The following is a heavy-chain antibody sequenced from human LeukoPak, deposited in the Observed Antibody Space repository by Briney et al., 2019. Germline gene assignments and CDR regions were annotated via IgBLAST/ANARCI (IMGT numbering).Heavy chain of an antibody. V-gene: IGHV4-59*01. Sequence: SETLSLTCTVSGASITTYYWSWIRQPPGKGLEWIAYMYYSGSPNYNPSLKSRVTMSVDTSKNQFSLKLSSVTAADTAVYYCARVDGGYCSGGSCYANRFDPWGQGTLVTVSS. J-gene: IGHJ5*02. CDR2: MYYSGSP. CDR1: GASITTYY. CDR3: ARVDGGYCSGGSCYANRFDP. D-gene: IGHD2-15*01.